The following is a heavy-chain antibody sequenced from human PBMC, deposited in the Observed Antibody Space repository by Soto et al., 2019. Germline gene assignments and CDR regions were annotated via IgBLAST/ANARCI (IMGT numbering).Heavy chain of an antibody. CDR3: SRVGGGVVVVPGANRGDF. J-gene: IGHJ4*02. D-gene: IGHD2-2*01. CDR2: ISPSSTYI. V-gene: IGHV3-21*01. Sequence: EVQLVESGGGLVKPGGSLRLSCAASGFTFSTYSMNWVRQAPGKGLEWVSSISPSSTYIHYADSVKGRFTISRDNAEKARYLHMNSLRVEDTAVYYCSRVGGGVVVVPGANRGDFWGQGTLVTVSS. CDR1: GFTFSTYS.